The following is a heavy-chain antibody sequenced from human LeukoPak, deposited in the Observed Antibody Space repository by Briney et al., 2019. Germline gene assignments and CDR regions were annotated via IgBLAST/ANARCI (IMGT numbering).Heavy chain of an antibody. J-gene: IGHJ3*02. CDR2: MNPNTGNA. CDR3: ARCTGGDCGGAFDI. CDR1: GNTFTNYD. Sequence: ASVKVSCKPSGNTFTNYDINWLRQAPGQGLEWMGWMNPNTGNADSAQKFQGRVTMTRNISISTAYMELSSLRFEDTAVYYCARCTGGDCGGAFDIWGQGTMVTVSS. V-gene: IGHV1-8*01. D-gene: IGHD2-21*02.